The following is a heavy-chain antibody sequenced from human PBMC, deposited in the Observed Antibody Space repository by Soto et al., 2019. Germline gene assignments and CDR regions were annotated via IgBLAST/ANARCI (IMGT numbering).Heavy chain of an antibody. J-gene: IGHJ4*02. CDR1: GGSISSGGYS. D-gene: IGHD3-10*01. CDR3: ARRWGSVFDF. CDR2: IYHSGST. Sequence: TLSLPCAVSGGSISSGGYSWSSIRQPPGKGLEWIGYIYHSGSTYYNSSLKSRVTISVDRSKNQFSLKLSSVTAADTAVYYCARRWGSVFDFWGQGTLVTVSS. V-gene: IGHV4-30-2*01.